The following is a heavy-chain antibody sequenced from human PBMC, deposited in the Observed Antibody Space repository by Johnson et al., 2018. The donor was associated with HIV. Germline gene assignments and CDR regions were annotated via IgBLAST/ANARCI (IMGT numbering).Heavy chain of an antibody. J-gene: IGHJ3*02. CDR2: ISHDGSHK. D-gene: IGHD7-27*01. V-gene: IGHV3-30*03. CDR3: APLGDAFDI. Sequence: QVQLVESGGGLVQPGGSLRLSCAASGFTFSSYGMHWVRQAPGKGLEWVAVISHDGSHKYYADSVKGRFSLSRDISKNMLYLQMNSLRAEDTAVYYCAPLGDAFDIWGQGTMVTVSS. CDR1: GFTFSSYG.